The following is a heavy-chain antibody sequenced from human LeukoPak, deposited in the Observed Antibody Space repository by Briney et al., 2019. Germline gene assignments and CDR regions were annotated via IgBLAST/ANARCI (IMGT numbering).Heavy chain of an antibody. J-gene: IGHJ3*02. V-gene: IGHV3-23*01. CDR1: GFTFSSYA. D-gene: IGHD2/OR15-2a*01. CDR3: VKDVIDAYPLDAFDI. CDR2: ISGSGGST. Sequence: PGGSLRVSCAASGFTFSSYAMSWVRQAPGKGLEWVSVISGSGGSTHYADSVKGRFTISRDNSKNTLSLQMNSLRAEDTAIYYCVKDVIDAYPLDAFDIWGQGTMVTVSS.